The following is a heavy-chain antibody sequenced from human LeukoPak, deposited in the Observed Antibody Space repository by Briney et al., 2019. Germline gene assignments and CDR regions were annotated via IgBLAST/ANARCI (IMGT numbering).Heavy chain of an antibody. Sequence: GGSLRLSCVASGFTFRNYAMHWVRQAPGRGLEWVAVISYDGIEKYYADSVKGRFTISRDDSKNTLYLQMNSLRAEDTAVYYCARDVAAGTGNGDWFDPWGQGTLVTVSS. CDR1: GFTFRNYA. V-gene: IGHV3-30-3*01. CDR3: ARDVAAGTGNGDWFDP. D-gene: IGHD6-13*01. J-gene: IGHJ5*02. CDR2: ISYDGIEK.